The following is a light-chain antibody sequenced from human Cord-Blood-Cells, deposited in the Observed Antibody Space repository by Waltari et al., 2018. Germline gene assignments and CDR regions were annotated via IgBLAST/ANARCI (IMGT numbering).Light chain of an antibody. Sequence: AIQLTQSPSAPSASVADTVTLTCRASQGISSALAWYQQKPGKAPKLLIYDASSLESGVPSRFSGSGSGTDFTLTISSLQPEDFATYYCQQFNNYPITFGQGTRLEIK. V-gene: IGKV1D-13*01. CDR3: QQFNNYPIT. CDR2: DAS. CDR1: QGISSA. J-gene: IGKJ5*01.